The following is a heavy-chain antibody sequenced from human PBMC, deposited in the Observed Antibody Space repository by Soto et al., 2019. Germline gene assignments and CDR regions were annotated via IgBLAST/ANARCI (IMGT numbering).Heavy chain of an antibody. CDR1: GFTFSSYA. D-gene: IGHD3-22*01. J-gene: IGHJ6*02. Sequence: GGSLRLSCAASGFTFSSYAMHWVRQAPGKGLEWVAVISYDGSNKYYADSVKGRFTISRDNSKNTLYLQMNSLRAEDTAVYYCARGQRGVVVITHGHNYYYGMDVWGQGTTVTVSS. V-gene: IGHV3-30-3*01. CDR3: ARGQRGVVVITHGHNYYYGMDV. CDR2: ISYDGSNK.